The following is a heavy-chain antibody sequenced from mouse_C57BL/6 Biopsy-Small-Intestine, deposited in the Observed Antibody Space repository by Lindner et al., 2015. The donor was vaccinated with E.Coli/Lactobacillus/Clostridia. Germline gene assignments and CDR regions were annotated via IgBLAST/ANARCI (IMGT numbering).Heavy chain of an antibody. V-gene: IGHV1-47*01. J-gene: IGHJ4*01. Sequence: VQLQESGAELVKPGASVKVSCKASGYTFTTYPIEWMKQNHEKSLEWIGNLHPYNDDTNYNEDFKGKATLTVEKSSNTVYLELSRLTSDDSAVYYCARGSNFYAMDYWGQGTSVTVSS. CDR3: ARGSNFYAMDY. CDR2: LHPYNDDT. D-gene: IGHD2-5*01. CDR1: GYTFTTYP.